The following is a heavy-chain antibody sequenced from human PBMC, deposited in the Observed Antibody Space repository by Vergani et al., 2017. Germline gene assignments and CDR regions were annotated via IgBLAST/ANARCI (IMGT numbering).Heavy chain of an antibody. CDR1: GGSISSSNW. CDR2: IYHSGSP. V-gene: IGHV4-4*03. CDR3: ARNYDILTGYYSYYCMDV. Sequence: QVQLQESGPGLVKPPGTLSLTCAVSGGSISSSNWWSWVRQPPGKGLEWIGEIYHSGSPNYNPSLKSRVTISVDKSKNQFSLKLSSVTAADTAVYYCARNYDILTGYYSYYCMDVWGQGTTVTVSS. J-gene: IGHJ6*02. D-gene: IGHD3-9*01.